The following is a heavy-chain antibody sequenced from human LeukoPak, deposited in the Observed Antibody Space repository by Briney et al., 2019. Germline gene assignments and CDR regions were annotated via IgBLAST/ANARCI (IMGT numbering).Heavy chain of an antibody. CDR1: GGSIRSYY. CDR2: IYYSGST. CDR3: ARDKGCSGGSCYSDDAFYI. D-gene: IGHD2-15*01. V-gene: IGHV4-59*01. Sequence: SETLSLTCTVSGGSIRSYYWSWIRQPPGKGLEWIGYIYYSGSTNYNPSLKSRVTISVDTPKYQFSLKLSSVTAADTAVYYCARDKGCSGGSCYSDDAFYIWGQGTMVTVSS. J-gene: IGHJ3*02.